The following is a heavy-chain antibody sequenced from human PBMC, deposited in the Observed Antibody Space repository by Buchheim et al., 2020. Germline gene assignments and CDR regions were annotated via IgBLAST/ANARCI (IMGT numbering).Heavy chain of an antibody. CDR2: ISGSGGST. CDR3: AKVLSSSWYSQRWYFDY. V-gene: IGHV3-23*01. CDR1: GFTFSSYA. J-gene: IGHJ4*02. D-gene: IGHD6-13*01. Sequence: EVQLLESGGGLVQPRGSLRLSCAASGFTFSSYAMSWVRQAPGKGLEWVSAISGSGGSTYYADSVKGRFTISRDNSKNTLYLQMNSLRAEDTAVYYCAKVLSSSWYSQRWYFDYWGQGTL.